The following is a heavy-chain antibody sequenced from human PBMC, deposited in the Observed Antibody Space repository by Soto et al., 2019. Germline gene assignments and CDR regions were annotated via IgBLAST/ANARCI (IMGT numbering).Heavy chain of an antibody. D-gene: IGHD3-22*01. V-gene: IGHV4-31*03. CDR2: IYYSGST. Sequence: QVQLQESGPGLVKPSQTLSLTCTVSGGSISSGGYYWSWIRQHPGKGLAWIGYIYYSGSTYYNPSLKSRVTRSVDTSKNQFSLKLSSVTAADTAVYYCARDYYYDSSGYLGWFDPWGQGTLVTVSS. CDR3: ARDYYYDSSGYLGWFDP. J-gene: IGHJ5*02. CDR1: GGSISSGGYY.